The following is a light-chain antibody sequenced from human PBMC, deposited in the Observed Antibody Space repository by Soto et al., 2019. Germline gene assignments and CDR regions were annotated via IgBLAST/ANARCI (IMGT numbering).Light chain of an antibody. CDR2: GAS. CDR3: QQYGSSPPT. Sequence: EIVLTQSPGTLSLSPGERATLSCRASQSVSSNYLAWYRRKPGQAPSLLIYGASTRATGIPGRFSGSGSGTDFTLTITRLEPEDFAVYYRQQYGSSPPTFGQGTKVEFK. V-gene: IGKV3-20*01. J-gene: IGKJ1*01. CDR1: QSVSSNY.